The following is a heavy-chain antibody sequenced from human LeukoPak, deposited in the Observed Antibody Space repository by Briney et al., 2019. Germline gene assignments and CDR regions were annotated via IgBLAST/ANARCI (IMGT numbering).Heavy chain of an antibody. Sequence: AASVKVSCKASGYTFTGYYMHWVRRAPGQGLEWMGWINPNSGGTNYAQKFQGRVTMTRDTSISTAYMELSRLRSDDTAVYYCAREGNWGSGYYYMDVWGKGTTVTVSS. CDR3: AREGNWGSGYYYMDV. J-gene: IGHJ6*03. D-gene: IGHD7-27*01. V-gene: IGHV1-2*02. CDR2: INPNSGGT. CDR1: GYTFTGYY.